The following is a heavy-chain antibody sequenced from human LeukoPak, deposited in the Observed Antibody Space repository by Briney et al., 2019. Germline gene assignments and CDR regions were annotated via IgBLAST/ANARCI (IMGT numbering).Heavy chain of an antibody. CDR2: INPNSGAT. V-gene: IGHV1-2*02. D-gene: IGHD3-10*01. J-gene: IGHJ5*02. Sequence: ASVKVSCEASGYTFTAYYIHCVRTAPGQGLEWMAWINPNSGATNYAQKFQGRVTMTRDTSIRTAYMELSRLTSDDTAVYFCARGRFGEWDNWFDPWGQGTLVTVSS. CDR3: ARGRFGEWDNWFDP. CDR1: GYTFTAYY.